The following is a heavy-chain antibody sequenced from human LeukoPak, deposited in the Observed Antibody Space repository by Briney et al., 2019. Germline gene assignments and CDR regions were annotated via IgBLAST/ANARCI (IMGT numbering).Heavy chain of an antibody. CDR1: GFTFDDYA. J-gene: IGHJ4*02. CDR2: ISWNSGSI. D-gene: IGHD6-13*01. Sequence: SLRLSCAASGFTFDDYAMHWVRQAPGKGLEWVSGISWNSGSIGYADSVKGRFTISRDNAKNSLYLQMNSLRAEDMALYYCAKGIRGEAAAGTMDYWGQGTLVTVSS. CDR3: AKGIRGEAAAGTMDY. V-gene: IGHV3-9*03.